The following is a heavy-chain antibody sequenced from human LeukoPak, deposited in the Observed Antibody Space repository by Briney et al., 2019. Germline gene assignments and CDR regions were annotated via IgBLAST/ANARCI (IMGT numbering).Heavy chain of an antibody. V-gene: IGHV3-7*01. CDR2: IKQDGSEK. J-gene: IGHJ6*03. Sequence: GGSLRLSCAASGFTFSSYWMSWVRQAPGKGLEWVANIKQDGSEKYYVDSVKGRFTISRDNAKNSLYLQMNSLRAEDTAVYYCARVQRGDIVVGRVYYYYYMDVWDKGTTVTVSS. D-gene: IGHD2-15*01. CDR1: GFTFSSYW. CDR3: ARVQRGDIVVGRVYYYYYMDV.